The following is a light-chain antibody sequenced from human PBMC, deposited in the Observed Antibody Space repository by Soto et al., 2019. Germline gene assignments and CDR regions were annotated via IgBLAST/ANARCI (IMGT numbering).Light chain of an antibody. CDR1: QSLLHSDGRNY. V-gene: IGKV2D-29*01. CDR2: EVS. Sequence: IVVTQSPLSLSVTPGQPASISCKSSQSLLHSDGRNYLDWYVQMPGQPPQLLLYEVSNRFSGVPDRFSGSGSGTDFTLKISRVDAADVGVYYCRQNVQLRTFGQGTKVEIE. CDR3: RQNVQLRT. J-gene: IGKJ1*01.